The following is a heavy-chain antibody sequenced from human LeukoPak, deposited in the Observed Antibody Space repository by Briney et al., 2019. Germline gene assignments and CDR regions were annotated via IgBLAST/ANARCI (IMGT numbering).Heavy chain of an antibody. J-gene: IGHJ4*02. CDR1: GFTFSSYG. CDR3: AKYKRDIVAT. V-gene: IGHV3-30*02. CDR2: IRYDGSNK. Sequence: QAGGPLRLSCAASGFTFSSYGMHWVRQAPGKAREWVAFIRYDGSNKYYADSVKGRFTISRHNSKNTLSLQMHSLSAEATAVDNGAKYKRDIVATWGQGTLVTVSS. D-gene: IGHD5-12*01.